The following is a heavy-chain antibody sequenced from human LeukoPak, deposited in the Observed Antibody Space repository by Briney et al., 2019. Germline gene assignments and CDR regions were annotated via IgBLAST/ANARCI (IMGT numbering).Heavy chain of an antibody. CDR2: ISSSSYI. CDR1: GFTFSSYS. Sequence: GGSLRLSCAASGFTFSSYSMNWVRQAPGKGLEWVSSISSSSYIYYADSVKGRFTISRDNAKNSLYLQMNSLRAEDTAVYYCARDRKVRGVAHGMDVWGQGTTVTVSS. CDR3: ARDRKVRGVAHGMDV. V-gene: IGHV3-21*01. D-gene: IGHD3-10*01. J-gene: IGHJ6*02.